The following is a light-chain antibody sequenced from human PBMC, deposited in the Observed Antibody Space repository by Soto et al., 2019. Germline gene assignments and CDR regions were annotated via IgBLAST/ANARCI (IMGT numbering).Light chain of an antibody. CDR2: DAS. CDR1: QDITNY. Sequence: DIPMTQSPSSLSASVGDRVTITCQASQDITNYLNWYQQKPGTAPKLLIYDASTLETGVPSRFSGRGSGTDFTFTISSLQPEDVATYYCQHYDNLPPTFGGGTKVDIK. J-gene: IGKJ4*01. CDR3: QHYDNLPPT. V-gene: IGKV1-33*01.